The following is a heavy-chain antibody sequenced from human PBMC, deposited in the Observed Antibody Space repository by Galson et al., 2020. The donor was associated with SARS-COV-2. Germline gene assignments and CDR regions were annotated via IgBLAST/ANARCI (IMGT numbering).Heavy chain of an antibody. V-gene: IGHV3-30-3*01. CDR1: GFTFSSYA. D-gene: IGHD6-13*01. CDR2: ISYDGSNK. J-gene: IGHJ6*02. CDR3: ARGYSSSWYSSFLTDVPLCMDV. Sequence: TGGSLRLSCAASGFTFSSYAMHWVRQAPGKGLEWVAVISYDGSNKYYADSVKGRFTISRDNSKNTLYLQMNSLRAEDTAVYYCARGYSSSWYSSFLTDVPLCMDVWGQGTTVTVSS.